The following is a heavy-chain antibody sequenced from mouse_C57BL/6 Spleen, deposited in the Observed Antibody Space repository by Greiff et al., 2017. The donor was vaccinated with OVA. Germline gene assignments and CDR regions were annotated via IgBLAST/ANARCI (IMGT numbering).Heavy chain of an antibody. CDR2: YPGSGNTY. J-gene: IGHJ1*03. CDR3: RSGYYGSKGYWYFDV. CDR1: YTFTDYYM. V-gene: IGHV1-83*01. D-gene: IGHD1-1*01. Sequence: VQRVESGPELVKPGASVKMSCKASGYTFTDYYMHWVKQKPGKGLEWIGEIYPGSGNTYYNEKFKGKATLTADTSSSTAYMQLSSLTSEDSAVYFCARSGYYGSKGYWYFDVWGTGTTVTVSS.